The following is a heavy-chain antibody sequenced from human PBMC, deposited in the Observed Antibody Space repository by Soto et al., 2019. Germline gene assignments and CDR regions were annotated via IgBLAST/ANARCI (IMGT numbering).Heavy chain of an antibody. CDR3: ARETGYTTTWTNWFDP. J-gene: IGHJ5*02. V-gene: IGHV3-21*02. CDR2: ISSSGDYT. D-gene: IGHD6-13*01. Sequence: EEQLVESGGGLVQPGGSLRLSCAASGFTFSSYTMNWVRQAPGKGLEWVSSISSSGDYTYYADSMKGRVTISRDNAKNSLYLRVTSLRAEDTAFYYCARETGYTTTWTNWFDPWGQGTLVTVSS. CDR1: GFTFSSYT.